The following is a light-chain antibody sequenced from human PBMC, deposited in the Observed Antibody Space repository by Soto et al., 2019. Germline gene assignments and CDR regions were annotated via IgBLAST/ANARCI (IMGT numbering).Light chain of an antibody. CDR1: QSISSW. V-gene: IGKV1-5*03. Sequence: DIQMTQSPSTLSASVGDRVTITCRASQSISSWLVWYQQKPGKAPKLLIYKGSSLESGVLSRFSGSGSGTECTLTISSLQPDDFATYFCQQYNSYPWTFGQGTKVEIK. J-gene: IGKJ1*01. CDR3: QQYNSYPWT. CDR2: KGS.